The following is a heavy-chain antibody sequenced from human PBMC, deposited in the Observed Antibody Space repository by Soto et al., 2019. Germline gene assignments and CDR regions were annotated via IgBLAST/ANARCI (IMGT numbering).Heavy chain of an antibody. V-gene: IGHV3-7*03. CDR3: ARRRDGFFDY. D-gene: IGHD5-12*01. CDR2: IKHDVIDK. J-gene: IGHJ4*02. CDR1: GFRFNTYY. Sequence: GGSLILSCAASGFRFNTYYMGWVRQAPGKGLEWVANIKHDVIDKYYLDSVEGRFTISRDNPNNSLYLQMNSLRAEDTAVYYCARRRDGFFDYWGQGALVTVSS.